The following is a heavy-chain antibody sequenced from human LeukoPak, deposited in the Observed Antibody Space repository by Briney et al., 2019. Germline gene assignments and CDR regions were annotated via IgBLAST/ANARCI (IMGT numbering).Heavy chain of an antibody. CDR2: ISGSGGST. Sequence: GGSLRLSCAASGFTVGSNYMTWVRQAPGKGLEWVSAISGSGGSTYYADSVKGRFTISRDNSKNTLYLQMNSLRAEDTAVYYCAKDPHWDTAMVTGWFDPWGQGTLVTVSS. J-gene: IGHJ5*02. CDR1: GFTVGSNY. CDR3: AKDPHWDTAMVTGWFDP. D-gene: IGHD5-18*01. V-gene: IGHV3-23*01.